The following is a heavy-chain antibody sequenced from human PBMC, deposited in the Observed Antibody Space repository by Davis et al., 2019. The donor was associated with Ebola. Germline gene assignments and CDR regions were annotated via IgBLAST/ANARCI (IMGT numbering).Heavy chain of an antibody. Sequence: SVKVSCKASGSVFNTYPINWVRQAPGQGLVWMGGIIPYLTTANYAQQFQGRVTITADTSTNTAYMELSSLRSEDTAVYYCARSSQYSSSWMNYYYGIDVWGQGTTVTVSS. J-gene: IGHJ6*02. D-gene: IGHD6-13*01. CDR2: IIPYLTTA. V-gene: IGHV1-69*10. CDR1: GSVFNTYP. CDR3: ARSSQYSSSWMNYYYGIDV.